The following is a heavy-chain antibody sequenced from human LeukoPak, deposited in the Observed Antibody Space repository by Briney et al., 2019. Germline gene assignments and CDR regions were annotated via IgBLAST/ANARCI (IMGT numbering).Heavy chain of an antibody. J-gene: IGHJ3*02. Sequence: PGGSLRLSCAASGLTLSSYSMNWVRQAPGKGLEWVSSISSSSSYIYYADSVKGRFTISRDNAKNSLYLQMNSLRAEDTAVYYCASDGSSSDAFDIWGQGTMVTVSS. CDR2: ISSSSSYI. V-gene: IGHV3-21*01. CDR1: GLTLSSYS. CDR3: ASDGSSSDAFDI.